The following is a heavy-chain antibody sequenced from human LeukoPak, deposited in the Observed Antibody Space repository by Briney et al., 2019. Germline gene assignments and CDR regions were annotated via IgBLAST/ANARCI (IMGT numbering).Heavy chain of an antibody. V-gene: IGHV1-46*01. CDR2: INPSGGST. D-gene: IGHD5-18*01. CDR3: ARHLADTAMVNDYYYYYYMDV. Sequence: ASVKVSCKASGYTFTSYYMHWVRQAPGQGLEWMGIINPSGGSTSYAQKFQGRATMTRDMSTSTVYMELSSLRSEDTAVYYCARHLADTAMVNDYYYYYYMDVWGKGTTVTVSS. CDR1: GYTFTSYY. J-gene: IGHJ6*03.